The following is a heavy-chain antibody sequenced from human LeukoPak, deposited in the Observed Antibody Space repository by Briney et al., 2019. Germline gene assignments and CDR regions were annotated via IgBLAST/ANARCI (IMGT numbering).Heavy chain of an antibody. Sequence: ASVKVSCKASGYTFTNYDINWVRQATGQGLEWMGWMGSNSGDTGYAQKFQDRVTMTRDTFISTAYMELNNVRSEDTAVYYCARTDSSGYYTHPRTFDYWGQGTLVTVSS. CDR2: MGSNSGDT. CDR3: ARTDSSGYYTHPRTFDY. J-gene: IGHJ4*02. CDR1: GYTFTNYD. D-gene: IGHD3-22*01. V-gene: IGHV1-8*01.